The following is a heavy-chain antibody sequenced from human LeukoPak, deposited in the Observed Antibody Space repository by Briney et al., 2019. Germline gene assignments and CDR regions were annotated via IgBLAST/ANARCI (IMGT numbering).Heavy chain of an antibody. J-gene: IGHJ4*02. CDR3: ARVGFSSPFDY. V-gene: IGHV3-64*01. CDR1: GFTFSSYA. D-gene: IGHD6-13*01. Sequence: GGSLRLSCAASGFTFSSYAIHWVRQAPGKGLEYVSSISGNGDSTFYANSVKGRFTISRDNSKNTLYLQMGSLRAEDMAVYYCARVGFSSPFDYWGQGTLVTVSS. CDR2: ISGNGDST.